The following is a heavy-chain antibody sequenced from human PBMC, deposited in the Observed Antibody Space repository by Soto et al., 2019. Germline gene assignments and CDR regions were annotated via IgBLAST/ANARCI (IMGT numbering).Heavy chain of an antibody. Sequence: PSETLSLTCTVSGGSISSGDYNWSWIRQPPGKGLEWIGYIYYSGSTYYNPSLKSRVTISVDTSKNQFSLKLSSVTTADTAVYYCARVYRGYSKTFDYWGQGTLVTVSS. CDR2: IYYSGST. CDR3: ARVYRGYSKTFDY. J-gene: IGHJ4*02. CDR1: GGSISSGDYN. D-gene: IGHD5-18*01. V-gene: IGHV4-30-4*08.